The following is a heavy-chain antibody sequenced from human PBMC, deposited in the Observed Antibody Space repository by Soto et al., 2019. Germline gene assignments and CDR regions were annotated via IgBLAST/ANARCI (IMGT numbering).Heavy chain of an antibody. CDR1: GFTFSSYA. D-gene: IGHD1-1*01. J-gene: IGHJ4*02. CDR3: TKGGIPRRYNIPKVDFDY. CDR2: ISGTS. V-gene: IGHV3-23*01. Sequence: GGSLRLSCAASGFTFSSYAMNWVRQAPGKGLEWVSGISGTSYYADSVKGRFTISRDHSKNTVFLQMNNLRADDTAVYYCTKGGIPRRYNIPKVDFDYWGQGSLVTVSS.